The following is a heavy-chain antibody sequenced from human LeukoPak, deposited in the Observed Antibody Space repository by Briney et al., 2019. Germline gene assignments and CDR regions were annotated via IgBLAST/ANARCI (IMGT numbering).Heavy chain of an antibody. CDR3: ARNGDSGYYYGMDV. D-gene: IGHD4-17*01. J-gene: IGHJ6*02. Sequence: PGGSLRLSCAASGFTFSSYAMHWVRQAPGKGLEWVAVISYDGSNKYYADSVKGRFTISRDNSKNTLYLQMNSLRAEDTAVYYCARNGDSGYYYGMDVWGQGTTVTVSS. CDR2: ISYDGSNK. V-gene: IGHV3-30-3*01. CDR1: GFTFSSYA.